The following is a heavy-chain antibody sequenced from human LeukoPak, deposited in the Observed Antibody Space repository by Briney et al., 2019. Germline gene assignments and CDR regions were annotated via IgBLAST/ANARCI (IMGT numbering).Heavy chain of an antibody. J-gene: IGHJ3*02. D-gene: IGHD6-19*01. V-gene: IGHV7-4-1*02. CDR3: ARVGQWLETHDAFDI. CDR1: GYTFTGYY. Sequence: GASVKVSCKASGYTFTGYYMHWVRQAPGQGLEWMGWINTNTGNPTYAQGFTGRFVFSLDTSVSTAYLQINSLKAEDTAVYYCARVGQWLETHDAFDIWGQGTMVTVSS. CDR2: INTNTGNP.